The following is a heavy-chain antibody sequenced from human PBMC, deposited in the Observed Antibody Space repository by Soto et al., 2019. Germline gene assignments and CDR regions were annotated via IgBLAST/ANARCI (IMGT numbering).Heavy chain of an antibody. Sequence: QDQLVQSGVEVKKPGASVKVSCKASGYSFTNYGITWVRQAPGQGFERMGWISAYNGNTNYAQKFKGRVTMTTDAFTSTAYLELRTLRLDDTAVYYCARVGGGAPPVAGNTHYYYYMDVWGKGTTVTVSS. CDR3: ARVGGGAPPVAGNTHYYYYMDV. V-gene: IGHV1-18*01. CDR2: ISAYNGNT. J-gene: IGHJ6*03. D-gene: IGHD6-19*01. CDR1: GYSFTNYG.